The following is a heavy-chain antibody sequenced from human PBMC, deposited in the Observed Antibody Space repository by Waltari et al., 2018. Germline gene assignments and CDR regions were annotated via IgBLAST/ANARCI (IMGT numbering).Heavy chain of an antibody. CDR1: GFTFHDFA. J-gene: IGHJ4*02. Sequence: VQLVESGGALVQPGGSLRLSCTASGFTFHDFAMTWVRQTREKGLEWLSSITATGSTTYTSDSLRGRFAISRDNSQNTVYLQMNSLRVEDTAIYYCAKEGSGYFVPWPQAPDSWGQGTWVAVSS. D-gene: IGHD3-22*01. CDR2: ITATGSTT. CDR3: AKEGSGYFVPWPQAPDS. V-gene: IGHV3-23*04.